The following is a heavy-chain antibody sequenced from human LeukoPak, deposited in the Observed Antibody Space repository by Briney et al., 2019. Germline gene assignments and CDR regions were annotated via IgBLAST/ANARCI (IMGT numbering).Heavy chain of an antibody. Sequence: GGSLRLSCAASGFTFSSYSMNWVRQAPGKGLEWVSSISSSSSYIYYADSVKGRFTISRDNAKNSLYLQMNSLRAEDMALYYCAKVEGGRLDNPLFDYWGQGTLVTVSS. J-gene: IGHJ4*02. CDR3: AKVEGGRLDNPLFDY. D-gene: IGHD2-15*01. CDR2: ISSSSSYI. V-gene: IGHV3-21*04. CDR1: GFTFSSYS.